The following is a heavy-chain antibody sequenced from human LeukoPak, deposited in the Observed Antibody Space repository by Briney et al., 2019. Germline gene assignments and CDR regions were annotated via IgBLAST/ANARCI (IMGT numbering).Heavy chain of an antibody. J-gene: IGHJ4*02. CDR2: INQDGSEK. Sequence: GGSLRLSCAASGFPFSSHWLSWFRQSPGKGLEWVAHINQDGSEKYYVDSVKGRFTISRDNAKNSLYLQMNSLRAEDTAVYYCARETARRYSSSWTPSRFDYWGQGTLVTVSS. D-gene: IGHD6-13*01. CDR1: GFPFSSHW. CDR3: ARETARRYSSSWTPSRFDY. V-gene: IGHV3-7*01.